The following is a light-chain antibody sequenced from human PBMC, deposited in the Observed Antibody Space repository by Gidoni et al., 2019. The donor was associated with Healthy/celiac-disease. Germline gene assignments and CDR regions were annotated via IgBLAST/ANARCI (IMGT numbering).Light chain of an antibody. CDR1: QRISSY. Sequence: DIQMTKSPSSLSAYVGERVTITCRASQRISSYLNWYQQKPGKAPKLLIYAASSLQSGVPSRFSGSGSCTDFTLTIRSLQPEDFATYYCQQSYSTLELTFAGXAKVEIK. CDR3: QQSYSTLELT. CDR2: AAS. J-gene: IGKJ4*01. V-gene: IGKV1-39*01.